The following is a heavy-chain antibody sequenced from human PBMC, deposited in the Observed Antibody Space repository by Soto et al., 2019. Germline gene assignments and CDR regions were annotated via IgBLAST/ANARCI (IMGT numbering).Heavy chain of an antibody. CDR3: AKDIRGWELYYFDY. CDR2: ISWNSGSI. J-gene: IGHJ4*02. V-gene: IGHV3-9*01. CDR1: GFTFDDYA. Sequence: GGSLRLSCAASGFTFDDYAMHWVRQAPGKGLEWVSGISWNSGSIGYADSVKGRFTISRDNAKNSLYLQMNSLRAEDTALYYCAKDIRGWELYYFDYWGQGTLVTVSS. D-gene: IGHD1-26*01.